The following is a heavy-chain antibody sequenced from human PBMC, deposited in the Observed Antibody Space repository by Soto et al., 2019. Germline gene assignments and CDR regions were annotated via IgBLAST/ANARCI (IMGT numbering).Heavy chain of an antibody. J-gene: IGHJ6*02. CDR1: GFTFSSYA. V-gene: IGHV3-30-3*01. CDR2: ISYDGSNK. D-gene: IGHD6-19*01. Sequence: GGSLRLSCAASGFTFSSYAMHWVRQAPGKGLEWVAVISYDGSNKYYADSVKGRFTISRDNSKNTLYLQMNSLRAEDTAVYYCARAVADPYYYYGMDVRGQGTTVTVSS. CDR3: ARAVADPYYYYGMDV.